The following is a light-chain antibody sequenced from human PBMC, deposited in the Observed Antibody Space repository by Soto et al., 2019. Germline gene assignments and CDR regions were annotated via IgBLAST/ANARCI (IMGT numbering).Light chain of an antibody. CDR3: QQRSNWPPVIT. V-gene: IGKV3-11*01. CDR1: QSFSGY. J-gene: IGKJ1*01. CDR2: DAS. Sequence: DILLTQSPATLSLSPGERATLSCRASQSFSGYLAWYQQKPGQAPRLLIYDASKRATGIPARFSGRGSGTDFTLTISSLEPEDFAVYYCQQRSNWPPVITFGQGTEVEIK.